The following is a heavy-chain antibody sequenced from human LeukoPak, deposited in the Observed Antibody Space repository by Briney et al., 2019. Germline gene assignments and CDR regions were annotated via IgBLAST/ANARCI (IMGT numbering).Heavy chain of an antibody. V-gene: IGHV1-58*02. CDR2: IVVGSGNT. D-gene: IGHD6-19*01. J-gene: IGHJ5*02. CDR1: GFTFTSSA. CDR3: AARRGIAVNWFDP. Sequence: GASVKVSYKASGFTFTSSAMQWVRQARGQRLEWIGWIVVGSGNTNYAQKFQERITITTDMSTSTAYMELSSLRSEDTDVYYCAARRGIAVNWFDPWGQGTLVTVSS.